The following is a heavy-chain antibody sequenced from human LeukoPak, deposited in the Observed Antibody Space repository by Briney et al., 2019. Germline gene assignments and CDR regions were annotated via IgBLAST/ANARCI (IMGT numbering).Heavy chain of an antibody. J-gene: IGHJ4*02. CDR3: ARDHCSGGSCQYYFDY. Sequence: ASVKVSCKASGYTFTSYDINWVRQATGQGLEWMGWINPNSGGTNYAQKFQGRVTMTRDTSISTAYMELSRLRSDDTAVYYCARDHCSGGSCQYYFDYWGQGTLVTVSS. D-gene: IGHD2-15*01. CDR1: GYTFTSYD. CDR2: INPNSGGT. V-gene: IGHV1-2*02.